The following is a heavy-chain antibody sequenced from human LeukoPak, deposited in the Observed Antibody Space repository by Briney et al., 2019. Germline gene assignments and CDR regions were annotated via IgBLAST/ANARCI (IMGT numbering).Heavy chain of an antibody. CDR3: ARVQRGPRAGAFDI. Sequence: SETLSLTCTVSGGSISSSSYYWGWIRQPPGKGLAWIGSIYYSGSTYYNPSLKSRVTISVDTSKNRFSLKLSSVTAADTAVYYCARVQRGPRAGAFDIWGQGTMVTVSS. V-gene: IGHV4-39*01. D-gene: IGHD2-2*01. CDR1: GGSISSSSYY. CDR2: IYYSGST. J-gene: IGHJ3*02.